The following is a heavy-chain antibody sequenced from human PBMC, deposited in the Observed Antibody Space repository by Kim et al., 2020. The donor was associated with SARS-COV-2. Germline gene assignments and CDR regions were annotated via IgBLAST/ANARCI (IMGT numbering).Heavy chain of an antibody. Sequence: GGSLRLSCAASGFIFSNYNMNWVRQAPGKGLEWISYISSSSSTIYYADSVKGRFTISRDNAKNSLYLQMDSLRDEDTAVYYCARWVVVTTYPSREFWSTPRTEHYGMDVWGQGTTVTVSS. CDR3: ARWVVVTTYPSREFWSTPRTEHYGMDV. D-gene: IGHD2-21*02. V-gene: IGHV3-48*02. J-gene: IGHJ6*02. CDR1: GFIFSNYN. CDR2: ISSSSSTI.